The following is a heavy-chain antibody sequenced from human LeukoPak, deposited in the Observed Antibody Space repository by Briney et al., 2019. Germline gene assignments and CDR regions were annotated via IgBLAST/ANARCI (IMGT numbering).Heavy chain of an antibody. CDR3: ARRGITISGVLVYHYSGLDV. D-gene: IGHD3-3*01. CDR1: GFTLSSHW. CDR2: IKDDGSEK. J-gene: IGHJ6*02. Sequence: GGSLRLSCAGSGFTLSSHWMNWVRQAPGKGLEWVARIKDDGSEKHFLDSVNGRFAISRDNAKNSLYLQMSSLRAEDTAVYYCARRGITISGVLVYHYSGLDVWGQGTTVTVSS. V-gene: IGHV3-7*02.